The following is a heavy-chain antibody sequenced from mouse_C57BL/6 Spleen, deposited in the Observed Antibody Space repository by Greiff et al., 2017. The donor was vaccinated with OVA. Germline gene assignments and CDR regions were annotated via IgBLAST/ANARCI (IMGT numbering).Heavy chain of an antibody. CDR2: ISDGGSYT. CDR1: GFTFSSYA. D-gene: IGHD4-1*01. CDR3: ASSNWAYAMDY. J-gene: IGHJ4*01. Sequence: EVHLVESGGGLVKPGGSLKLSCAASGFTFSSYAMSWVRQTPEKRLEWVATISDGGSYTYYPDNVKGRFTISRDNAKNNLYLQMSHLKSEDTAMYYCASSNWAYAMDYWGQGTSVTVSS. V-gene: IGHV5-4*01.